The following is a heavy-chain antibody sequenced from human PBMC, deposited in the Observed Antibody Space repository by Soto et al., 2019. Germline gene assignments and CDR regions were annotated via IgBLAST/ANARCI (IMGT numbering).Heavy chain of an antibody. J-gene: IGHJ4*02. CDR3: TRLYGSGSSHY. CDR1: GFTVSSNY. V-gene: IGHV3-53*01. D-gene: IGHD3-10*01. CDR2: IYSGGST. Sequence: PGGSLRLSCAASGFTVSSNYMSWVRQAPGKGLEWVSVIYSGGSTYYADSVKGRFTISRDNSKNTLYLQMNSLRAEDTAVYYCTRLYGSGSSHYWGQGTLVTVSS.